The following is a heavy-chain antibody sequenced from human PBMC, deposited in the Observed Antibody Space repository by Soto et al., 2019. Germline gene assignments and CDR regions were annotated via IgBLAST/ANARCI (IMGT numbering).Heavy chain of an antibody. CDR1: GFTFSTYW. CDR3: ARGLKNYYGMDV. J-gene: IGHJ6*02. V-gene: IGHV3-74*01. Sequence: EVQLVESGGGLVQPGGSLRLSCAASGFTFSTYWMHWVRQIPGKGLEWVSRVKSDGSSYYADPVKGRFTISRDNAWNTVYLQMNRLRAEDTALYYCARGLKNYYGMDVWGQGTMVTVSS. CDR2: VKSDGSS.